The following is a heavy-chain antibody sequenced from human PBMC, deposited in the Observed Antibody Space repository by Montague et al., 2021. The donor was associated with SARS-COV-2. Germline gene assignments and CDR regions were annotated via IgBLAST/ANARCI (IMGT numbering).Heavy chain of an antibody. CDR2: INHRGST. Sequence: SGTLSLTCAVYDGSFSDYSWTWIRQPPGKGLEWIGEINHRGSTNYNPSLKSRVTISVDTSKNQFSLKMTSVTAADTAVYYCARGRQHINMVVVVVTGGEYYFDFWGQGTLVAVSS. CDR1: DGSFSDYS. CDR3: ARGRQHINMVVVVVTGGEYYFDF. D-gene: IGHD3-22*01. V-gene: IGHV4-34*01. J-gene: IGHJ4*02.